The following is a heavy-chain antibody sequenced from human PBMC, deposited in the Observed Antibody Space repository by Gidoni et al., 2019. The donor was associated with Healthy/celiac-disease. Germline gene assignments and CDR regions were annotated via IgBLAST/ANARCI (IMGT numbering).Heavy chain of an antibody. CDR3: ARRPNWFDP. CDR2: INHSGST. CDR1: GGSFSGYY. J-gene: IGHJ5*02. Sequence: QVQLQQWGAGLLKPSETLSLTCPVHGGSFSGYYWSWIRQPPGKGLEWIGEINHSGSTNYNPSLKSRVTISVDTSKNQFSLKLSSVTAADTAVYYCARRPNWFDPWGQGTLVTVSS. V-gene: IGHV4-34*01.